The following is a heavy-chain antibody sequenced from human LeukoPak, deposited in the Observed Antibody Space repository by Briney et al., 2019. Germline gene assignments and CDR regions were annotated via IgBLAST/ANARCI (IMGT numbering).Heavy chain of an antibody. CDR3: ARPLSTWGGDAFDI. D-gene: IGHD3-16*01. V-gene: IGHV1-2*02. J-gene: IGHJ3*02. CDR1: GYTLTGYP. CDR2: INPNSGGT. Sequence: GASVKVSCKASGYTLTGYPLHWVRQAPGQGLEWMGGINPNSGGTNYAQKFQGRVTMTRDTSISTVYMDLSRLTSDDTSVYYCARPLSTWGGDAFDIWGQGTMVTVSS.